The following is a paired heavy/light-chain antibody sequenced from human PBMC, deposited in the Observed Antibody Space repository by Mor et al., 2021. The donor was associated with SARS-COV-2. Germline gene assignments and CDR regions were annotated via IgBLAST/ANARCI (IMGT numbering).Light chain of an antibody. CDR2: WAS. CDR3: QQYYSTPYT. CDR1: QSVLYTSNNKKY. V-gene: IGKV4-1*01. J-gene: IGKJ2*01. Sequence: DIVMTQSPDSLAVSLGERATINCKSSQSVLYTSNNKKYLAWYQQKTGQPPKLLIYWASTRESGVPDRFSGSGSGTDFTLTISSLQAEDVAVYYCQQYYSTPYTFGQGTKLEIK.
Heavy chain of an antibody. D-gene: IGHD3-16*01. V-gene: IGHV4-59*01. J-gene: IGHJ4*02. CDR1: GGSISNYY. Sequence: QVQLQESGPGLVKPSETLSLTCTVSGGSISNYYWTWIRQPPGKGLEWIGYIYYTGHTNYNPSLKRRVTISVDTSKNQFSLGLSSVTAADTAVYYCARGETIMGYYLDYWGQGTPVTVSS. CDR3: ARGETIMGYYLDY. CDR2: IYYTGHT.